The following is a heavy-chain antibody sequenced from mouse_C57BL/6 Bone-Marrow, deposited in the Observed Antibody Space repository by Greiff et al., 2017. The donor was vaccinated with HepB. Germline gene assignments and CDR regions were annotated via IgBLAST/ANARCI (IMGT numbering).Heavy chain of an antibody. J-gene: IGHJ4*01. CDR2: IDPSDSYT. V-gene: IGHV1-69*01. CDR1: GYTFTSYW. D-gene: IGHD2-4*01. Sequence: QVQLQQPGAELVMPGASVKLSCKASGYTFTSYWMHWVKQRPGQGLEWIGEIDPSDSYTNYNQKFKGKSTLTVDKSSSKAYMQLSSLTSEDSAVYYCARAYDYDGVGAMDYWGQGTSVTVSS. CDR3: ARAYDYDGVGAMDY.